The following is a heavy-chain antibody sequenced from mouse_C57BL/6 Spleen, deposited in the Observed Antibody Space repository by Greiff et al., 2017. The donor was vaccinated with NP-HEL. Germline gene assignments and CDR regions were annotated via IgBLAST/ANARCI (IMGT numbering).Heavy chain of an antibody. D-gene: IGHD2-2*01. CDR3: TTGGGYDGPAWFAY. CDR1: GFNIKDYY. V-gene: IGHV14-1*01. CDR2: IDPEDGDT. Sequence: EVQLQQSGAELVRPGASVKLSCTASGFNIKDYYMHWVKQRPEQGLEWIGRIDPEDGDTEYAPKFQGKATMTADTSSNTAYLQLSSLTSEDTAVYSWTTGGGYDGPAWFAYWGQGTLVTVSA. J-gene: IGHJ3*01.